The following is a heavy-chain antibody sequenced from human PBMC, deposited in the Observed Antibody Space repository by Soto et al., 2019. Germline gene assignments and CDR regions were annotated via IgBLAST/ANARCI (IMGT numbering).Heavy chain of an antibody. J-gene: IGHJ4*02. CDR1: GFTFSSST. D-gene: IGHD2-2*01. CDR2: VSRTGGTT. Sequence: HPGGFLRLSYAASGFTFSSSTMSWVRQAPGKGLEWVSAVSRTGGTTNYADSVKGRFTISRDNSKNTLYLQMNSLRAEDAAVYYCAKASGFCGSKTCPTGDFDHWGQGPLVTVSA. V-gene: IGHV3-23*01. CDR3: AKASGFCGSKTCPTGDFDH.